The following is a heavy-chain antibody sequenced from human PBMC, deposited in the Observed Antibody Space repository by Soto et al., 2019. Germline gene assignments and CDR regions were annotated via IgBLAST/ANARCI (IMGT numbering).Heavy chain of an antibody. V-gene: IGHV3-74*01. J-gene: IGHJ4*02. CDR1: GFTFSNYW. D-gene: IGHD3-10*01. CDR3: ATGYRDDRGLDY. Sequence: EVQLVESGGGLIQPGGSLRLSCAASGFTFSNYWMHWVRQAAGKGLVWVSHIKSDGSSISYAESVKGRFTISRDNAKNPLYLQMNSLRGEDTAVYFCATGYRDDRGLDYWGQGTLVTVSS. CDR2: IKSDGSSI.